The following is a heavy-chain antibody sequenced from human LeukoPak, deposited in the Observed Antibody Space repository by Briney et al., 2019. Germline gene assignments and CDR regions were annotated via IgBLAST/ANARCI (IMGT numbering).Heavy chain of an antibody. Sequence: SETLSLTCTVSDASITNVNYYWGWIRQPPGKGLEWIVSVYYSGSTYYSPFFRGRVTISVETSKSQFSLRLNSVTAADTAIYFCAKGGDWDYYYYMDVWGKGTTVTVSS. CDR2: VYYSGST. J-gene: IGHJ6*03. D-gene: IGHD3-9*01. CDR3: AKGGDWDYYYYMDV. CDR1: DASITNVNYY. V-gene: IGHV4-39*01.